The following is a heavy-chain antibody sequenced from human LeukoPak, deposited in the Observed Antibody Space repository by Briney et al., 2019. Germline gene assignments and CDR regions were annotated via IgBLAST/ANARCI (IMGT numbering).Heavy chain of an antibody. CDR2: IYPGDSDT. J-gene: IGHJ1*01. CDR3: ARHHDSSGDAFQH. Sequence: GESLKISCQGSGYSFTSYWIGWVRQMPGKGLEWMGIIYPGDSDTRYSPSFQGQVTISADKSISTAYLQWSSLKASGTAMYYCARHHDSSGDAFQHWGQGTLVTVSS. CDR1: GYSFTSYW. D-gene: IGHD3-22*01. V-gene: IGHV5-51*01.